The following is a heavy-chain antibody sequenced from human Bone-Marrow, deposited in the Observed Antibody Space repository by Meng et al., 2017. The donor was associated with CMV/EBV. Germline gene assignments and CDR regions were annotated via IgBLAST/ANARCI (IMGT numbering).Heavy chain of an antibody. CDR1: GYTFTGYY. Sequence: ASVKVSCKASGYTFTGYYMHWVRQAPGQGLEWMGWINPNSGGTNYAQKFQGRVTMTRDTSISTAYMELSRLRSDDTAVYYCARGSYSSSSVLYYWGQGTLVTVSS. D-gene: IGHD6-6*01. CDR2: INPNSGGT. CDR3: ARGSYSSSSVLYY. J-gene: IGHJ4*02. V-gene: IGHV1-2*02.